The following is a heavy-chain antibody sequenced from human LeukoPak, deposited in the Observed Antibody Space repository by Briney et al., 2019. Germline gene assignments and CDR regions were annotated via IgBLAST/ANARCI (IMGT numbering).Heavy chain of an antibody. V-gene: IGHV1-18*01. CDR3: ARSDIVVVTAPSYYYYMDV. Sequence: GASVKVSCKASGYTFTSYGISWVRQAPGQGLEWMGWISAYNGNTNYAQKLQGRVTMTTDTSTSTAYMELRSLRSDDTAVYYCARSDIVVVTAPSYYYYMDVWGKGTTVTISS. D-gene: IGHD2-21*02. J-gene: IGHJ6*03. CDR2: ISAYNGNT. CDR1: GYTFTSYG.